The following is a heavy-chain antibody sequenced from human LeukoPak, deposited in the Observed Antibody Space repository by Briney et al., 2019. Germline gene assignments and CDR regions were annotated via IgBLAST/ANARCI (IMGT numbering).Heavy chain of an antibody. J-gene: IGHJ4*02. D-gene: IGHD1-26*01. CDR2: ISYDGSDK. V-gene: IGHV3-30*18. CDR1: GFTFSDYY. Sequence: GGSLRLSCAASGFTFSDYYMTWIRQAPGKGLEWVAVISYDGSDKDYVDSVKGRFTISRDNSKNTLYLQMNSLRAEDTAVYYCAKDRHSGFYLPYDYWGQGTLVTVSS. CDR3: AKDRHSGFYLPYDY.